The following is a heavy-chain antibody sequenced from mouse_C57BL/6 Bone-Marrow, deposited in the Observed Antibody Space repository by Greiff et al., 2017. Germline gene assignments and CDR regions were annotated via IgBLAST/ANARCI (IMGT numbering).Heavy chain of an antibody. CDR3: ARWYYGSSYGFAY. J-gene: IGHJ3*01. CDR2: INPGSGGT. V-gene: IGHV1-54*01. Sequence: VKLMESGAELVRPGTSVKVSCKASGYAFTNYLIEWVKQRPGQGLEWIGVINPGSGGTNYNEKFKGKATLTADKSSSTAYMQLSSLTSEDSAVYFCARWYYGSSYGFAYWGQGTLVTVSA. D-gene: IGHD1-1*01. CDR1: GYAFTNYL.